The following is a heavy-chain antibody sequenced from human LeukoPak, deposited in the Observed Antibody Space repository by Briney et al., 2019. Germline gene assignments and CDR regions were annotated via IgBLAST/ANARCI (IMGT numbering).Heavy chain of an antibody. V-gene: IGHV3-7*01. CDR1: GFTFSSYW. D-gene: IGHD6-19*01. CDR3: ARVQGGGYRTADY. CDR2: IKQDGSEK. J-gene: IGHJ4*02. Sequence: QPGGSLRLSCAASGFTFSSYWMSWVRQAPGKGLEWVANIKQDGSEKYYVDSVKGRFTISRDNAKKSLYLQMNSLRGEDTAMYYCARVQGGGYRTADYWGQGTLVTVSS.